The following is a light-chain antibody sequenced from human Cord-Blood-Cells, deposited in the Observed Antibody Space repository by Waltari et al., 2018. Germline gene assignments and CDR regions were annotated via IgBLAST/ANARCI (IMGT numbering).Light chain of an antibody. J-gene: IGLJ3*02. CDR1: SGSVSTRYY. V-gene: IGLV8-61*01. CDR3: VLYMGSGISV. Sequence: QTVVTQEPSFSVSHGGTVTLTCGLSSGSVSTRYYPSWYQQTPGQAPRTLIYSTNTRSSGVPDRFSGSILGNKAALTITGDQADDESDYYCVLYMGSGISVFGGGTKLTVL. CDR2: STN.